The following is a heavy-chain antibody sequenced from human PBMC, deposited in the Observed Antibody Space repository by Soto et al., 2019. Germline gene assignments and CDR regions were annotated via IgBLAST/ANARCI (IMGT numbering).Heavy chain of an antibody. V-gene: IGHV1-69*13. CDR1: GGTFSSYA. CDR2: IIPIFGTA. D-gene: IGHD2-2*01. CDR3: ARVSDSVVVPASQAGFDP. J-gene: IGHJ5*02. Sequence: SVKVSCKASGGTFSSYAISWVRQAPGQGLEWMGGIIPIFGTANYAQKFQGRVTITADESTSTAYMELSSLRSEDTAVYYCARVSDSVVVPASQAGFDPWGQGALVTVSS.